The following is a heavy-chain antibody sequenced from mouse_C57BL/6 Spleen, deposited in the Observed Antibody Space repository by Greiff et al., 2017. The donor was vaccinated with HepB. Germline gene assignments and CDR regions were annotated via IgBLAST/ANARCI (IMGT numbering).Heavy chain of an antibody. CDR1: GYTFTDYY. J-gene: IGHJ3*01. CDR2: INHNNGGT. V-gene: IGHV1-26*01. CDR3: ARSPTWFAY. Sequence: EVQLQQSGPELVKPGASVKISCKASGYTFTDYYMNWVKQSHGKSLEWIGDINHNNGGTSYNQKFKGKATLTVDKSSSTAYMELRSLTSEDSAVYYCARSPTWFAYWGQGTLVTVSA.